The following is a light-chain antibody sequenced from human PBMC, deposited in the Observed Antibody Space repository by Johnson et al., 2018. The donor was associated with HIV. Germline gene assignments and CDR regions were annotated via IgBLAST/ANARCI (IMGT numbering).Light chain of an antibody. Sequence: QSVLTQPPSVSAAPGQKVTISCSGSSSNIGNNYVSWYQQLPGTAPKVLIYESTNRPSGIPDRFSGSKSGTSATLGISGLQTGDEADYYCGTWDSRLNVYLFGTGTKVTVL. CDR1: SSNIGNNY. V-gene: IGLV1-51*02. CDR3: GTWDSRLNVYL. J-gene: IGLJ1*01. CDR2: EST.